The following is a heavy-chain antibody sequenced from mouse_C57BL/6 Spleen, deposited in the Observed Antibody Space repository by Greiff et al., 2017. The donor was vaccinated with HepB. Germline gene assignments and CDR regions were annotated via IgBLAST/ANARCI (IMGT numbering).Heavy chain of an antibody. CDR3: TNYGSSWDFDY. CDR1: GYTFTSYW. CDR2: IDPSDSYT. Sequence: QVQLQQPGAELVKPGASVKLSCKASGYTFTSYWMQWVKQRPGQGLEWIGEIDPSDSYTNYNQKFKGKATLTVDTSSSTAYMQLSSLTSEDSAVYYCTNYGSSWDFDYWGQGTTLTVSS. D-gene: IGHD1-1*01. J-gene: IGHJ2*01. V-gene: IGHV1-50*01.